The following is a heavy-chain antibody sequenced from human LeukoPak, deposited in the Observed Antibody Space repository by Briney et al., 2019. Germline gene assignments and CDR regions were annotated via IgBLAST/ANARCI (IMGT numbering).Heavy chain of an antibody. CDR1: GFSFNTYG. D-gene: IGHD3-3*01. CDR2: IYYDGRNK. V-gene: IGHV3-30*12. J-gene: IGHJ5*02. CDR3: AREGCDFWSGYCPINWFDP. Sequence: EGSLRLSCAASGFSFNTYGMHWVRQAPGKGLEWVAFIYYDGRNKFYADSVKGRFTISRDNSKNTLYLQMNSLRAEDTAVYYCAREGCDFWSGYCPINWFDPWGQGTLVTVSS.